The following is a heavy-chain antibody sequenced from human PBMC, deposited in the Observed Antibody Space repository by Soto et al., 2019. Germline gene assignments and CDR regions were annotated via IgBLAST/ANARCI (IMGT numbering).Heavy chain of an antibody. J-gene: IGHJ6*03. CDR3: ARSGYDYFNYMDV. D-gene: IGHD5-12*01. V-gene: IGHV4-59*08. Sequence: QVQLQESGPGLVKPSETLSLTCTVSGGSISSYYWSWIRQPPGKGLEWIGYIYYSGSTNYNPSLKSRVTISVDTSKNQFSRKLSSVTAADTAVYYCARSGYDYFNYMDVWGKGTTVTVSS. CDR2: IYYSGST. CDR1: GGSISSYY.